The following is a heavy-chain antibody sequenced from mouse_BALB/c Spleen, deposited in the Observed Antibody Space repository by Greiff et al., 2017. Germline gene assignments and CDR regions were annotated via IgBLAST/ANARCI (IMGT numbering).Heavy chain of an antibody. D-gene: IGHD2-1*01. CDR1: GFTFSSYA. Sequence: EVQLVESGGGLVKPGGSLKLSCAASGFTFSSYAMSWVRQSPEKRLEWVAEISSGGSYTYYPDTVTGRFTISRDNAKNTLYLEMSSLRSEDTAMYYCAREGNRAWFAYWGQGTLVTVSA. J-gene: IGHJ3*01. V-gene: IGHV5-9-4*01. CDR2: ISSGGSYT. CDR3: AREGNRAWFAY.